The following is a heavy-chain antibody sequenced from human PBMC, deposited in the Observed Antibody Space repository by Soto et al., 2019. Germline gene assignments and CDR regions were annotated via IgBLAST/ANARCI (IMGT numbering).Heavy chain of an antibody. D-gene: IGHD6-13*01. CDR3: ARVEIAADYYYYGMDV. CDR1: GGSISSSNW. V-gene: IGHV4-4*02. Sequence: PSETLSLTCAVSGGSISSSNWWSWVRQPPGKGLEWIGEIYHSGSTNYNPSLKSRVTISVDKSKNQFSLKLSSVTAADTAVYYCARVEIAADYYYYGMDVWGQGTTVTVS. CDR2: IYHSGST. J-gene: IGHJ6*02.